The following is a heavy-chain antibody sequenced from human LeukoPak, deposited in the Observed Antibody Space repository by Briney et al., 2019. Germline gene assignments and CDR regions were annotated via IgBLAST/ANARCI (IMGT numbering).Heavy chain of an antibody. CDR1: GGSISSSSYY. Sequence: SETLSLTCTVSGGSISSSSYYWGWIRQPPGKGLEWIGSIYYSGSTYYNPSLKSRVTISVDTSKNQFFLKLSSVTAADTAVYFCARLLIFDWGGDWFDPWGQGTLVTVSS. V-gene: IGHV4-39*01. J-gene: IGHJ5*02. D-gene: IGHD3-9*01. CDR2: IYYSGST. CDR3: ARLLIFDWGGDWFDP.